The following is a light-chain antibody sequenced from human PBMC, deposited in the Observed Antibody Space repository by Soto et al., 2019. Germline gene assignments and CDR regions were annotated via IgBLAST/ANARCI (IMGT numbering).Light chain of an antibody. Sequence: EIVLTQSPGTLSLSPGERATLSCSASQSVSSSYLAWYQQKPGQAPRLLIYGASSRATGIPDRLSGSGSGTEFTLTISSLQPEDFAVYYCQQYNNWPRTFGQGTKV. V-gene: IGKV3-20*01. J-gene: IGKJ1*01. CDR2: GAS. CDR3: QQYNNWPRT. CDR1: QSVSSSY.